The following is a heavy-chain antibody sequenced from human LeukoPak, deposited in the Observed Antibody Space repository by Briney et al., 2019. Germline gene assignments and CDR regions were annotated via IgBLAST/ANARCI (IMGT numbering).Heavy chain of an antibody. CDR1: GFTFSNSW. V-gene: IGHV3-7*05. CDR3: ARDSFWTRFDP. Sequence: GGSLRLSCAASGFTFSNSWMTWVRQAPGKGLEWVANIKQDGSNKYYVDFVKGRFTISRDNAKDSLYLQMDSLRAEDTAVYYCARDSFWTRFDPWGQGTLVTVSS. D-gene: IGHD3/OR15-3a*01. J-gene: IGHJ5*02. CDR2: IKQDGSNK.